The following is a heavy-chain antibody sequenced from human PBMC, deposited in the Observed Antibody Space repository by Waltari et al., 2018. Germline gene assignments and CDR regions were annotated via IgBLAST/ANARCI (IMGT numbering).Heavy chain of an antibody. V-gene: IGHV3-7*01. D-gene: IGHD3-22*01. CDR2: IKEDGSNN. J-gene: IGHJ3*02. Sequence: EVQLVESGGGLVQPGGSLRLSCVASGFTFSHYWRSWVRQAPGKGVEWVADIKEDGSNNYYLDSVRGRFTISRDNAKNSVDLQMNSLRAEDTAVYYCARDDSSSGSYDAFDIWGQGTMVIVSS. CDR1: GFTFSHYW. CDR3: ARDDSSSGSYDAFDI.